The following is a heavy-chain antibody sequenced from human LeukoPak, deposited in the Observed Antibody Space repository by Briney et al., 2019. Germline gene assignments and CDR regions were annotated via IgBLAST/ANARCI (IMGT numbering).Heavy chain of an antibody. D-gene: IGHD3-22*01. CDR3: ARQTSSGYYYQNKNFDY. CDR2: INPNSGGT. Sequence: ASVKVSCKASGYTFTSYAMNWVRQAPGQGLEWMGWINPNSGGTNYAQKFQGWVTMTRDTSISTAYMELSRLRSDDTAVYYCARQTSSGYYYQNKNFDYWGQGTLVTVSS. J-gene: IGHJ4*02. V-gene: IGHV1-2*04. CDR1: GYTFTSYA.